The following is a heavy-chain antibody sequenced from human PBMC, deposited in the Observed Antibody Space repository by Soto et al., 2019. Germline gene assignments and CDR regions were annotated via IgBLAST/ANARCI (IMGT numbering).Heavy chain of an antibody. Sequence: QVQLVQSGAEVKKPGASVKVSCKASGYTFTSYAMHWVRQAPGQRLEWMGWINAGNGNTKYSQKFQGRVTITRDTSASTAYMELSSLRSEDTDVYYCARSIVVVTALDYWGQGTLVTVSS. V-gene: IGHV1-3*01. J-gene: IGHJ4*02. CDR3: ARSIVVVTALDY. CDR1: GYTFTSYA. D-gene: IGHD2-21*02. CDR2: INAGNGNT.